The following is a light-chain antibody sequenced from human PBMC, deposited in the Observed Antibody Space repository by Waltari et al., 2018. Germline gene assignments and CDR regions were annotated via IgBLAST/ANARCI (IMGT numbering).Light chain of an antibody. CDR2: DVN. CDR3: CSYAGGYTRWV. Sequence: QSALTQPRSVSGSPGQSVAISCTGTSNGVNSYNYVSWYQQHPGKAPTLMIFDVNRRPSGVPDRFSGSGSDNTASLTISGLQAEDEADYYCCSYAGGYTRWVFGGGTKLTVL. V-gene: IGLV2-11*01. CDR1: SNGVNSYNY. J-gene: IGLJ3*02.